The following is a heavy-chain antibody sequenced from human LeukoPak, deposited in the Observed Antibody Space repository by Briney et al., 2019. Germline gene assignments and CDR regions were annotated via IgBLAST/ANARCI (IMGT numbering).Heavy chain of an antibody. Sequence: SETLSLTCTVSGGSISSTSYYWVWIRQPPGKGLEWIGTIFYRGSTYYNPSLKSRVTISADTSNNQFSLRLSSVTAADTAVYYCAILGTGGSWGQGTLVTVSS. D-gene: IGHD3-10*01. CDR3: AILGTGGS. J-gene: IGHJ5*02. CDR1: GGSISSTSYY. CDR2: IFYRGST. V-gene: IGHV4-39*01.